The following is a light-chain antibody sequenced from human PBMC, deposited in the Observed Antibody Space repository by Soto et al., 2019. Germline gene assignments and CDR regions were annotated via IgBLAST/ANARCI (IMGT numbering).Light chain of an antibody. CDR3: QQYRSSPLFP. V-gene: IGKV3-20*01. J-gene: IGKJ3*01. CDR1: QSVSSSY. Sequence: EIVLTQSPGTLSLSPGERATLSCRASQSVSSSYLAWYQQKPGQAPRLLIYGASSRATGIPDRFSGSGSGTDFTLTISRLEPKDLSVYYCQQYRSSPLFPFGHGTKVDIQ. CDR2: GAS.